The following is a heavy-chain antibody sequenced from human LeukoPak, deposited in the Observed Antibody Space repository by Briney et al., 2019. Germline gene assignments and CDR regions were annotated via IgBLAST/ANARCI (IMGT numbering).Heavy chain of an antibody. CDR1: GGSISSYY. D-gene: IGHD6-6*01. Sequence: TSETLSLTCTVSGGSISSYYWSWIRQPPGKGLEWIGYIYYSGSTNYNPSLKSRVTISVDTSKNQFSLTLSSVTAADTAVYYCARVEYSSSFDYWGQGTLVTVSS. CDR2: IYYSGST. CDR3: ARVEYSSSFDY. J-gene: IGHJ4*02. V-gene: IGHV4-59*01.